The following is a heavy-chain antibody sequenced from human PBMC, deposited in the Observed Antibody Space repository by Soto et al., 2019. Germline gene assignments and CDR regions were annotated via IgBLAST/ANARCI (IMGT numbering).Heavy chain of an antibody. D-gene: IGHD1-26*01. V-gene: IGHV3-64*01. CDR1: GFTFSSYA. CDR3: ARDLVGDDAFDI. CDR2: ISSNGGST. Sequence: GGSLILSCAASGFTFSSYAMHWVRQAPGKGLEYVSAISSNGGSTYYANSVKGRFTISRDNSKNTLYLQMGSLRAEDMAVYYCARDLVGDDAFDIWGQGTMVTVSS. J-gene: IGHJ3*02.